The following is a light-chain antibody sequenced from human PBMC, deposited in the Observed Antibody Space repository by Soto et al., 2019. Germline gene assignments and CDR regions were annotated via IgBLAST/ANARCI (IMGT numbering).Light chain of an antibody. J-gene: IGKJ4*01. CDR1: ESVGSW. Sequence: DIQMTQSPSSLSASVGDRLTITCRANESVGSWLAWYQQKTGKXXKXXIYAASTLPSGVPSRFSGSRSGTVFSLTVSSLQPEDCETYYGQQANSFPLSFGGGTKVDI. V-gene: IGKV1D-12*01. CDR3: QQANSFPLS. CDR2: AAS.